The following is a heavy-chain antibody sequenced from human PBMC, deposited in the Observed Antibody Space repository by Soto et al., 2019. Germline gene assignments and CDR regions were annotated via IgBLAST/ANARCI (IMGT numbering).Heavy chain of an antibody. CDR2: IYYSGST. V-gene: IGHV4-59*08. D-gene: IGHD6-13*01. CDR1: GGSISSYY. CDR3: ARLGSRYSSSWYRVDY. J-gene: IGHJ4*02. Sequence: SETLSLTCTVSGGSISSYYWSWIRQPPGKGLEWIGYIYYSGSTNYNPSLKSRVTISVDTSKNQFSLKLSSVTAADTAVYYWARLGSRYSSSWYRVDYWGQGTLVTVSS.